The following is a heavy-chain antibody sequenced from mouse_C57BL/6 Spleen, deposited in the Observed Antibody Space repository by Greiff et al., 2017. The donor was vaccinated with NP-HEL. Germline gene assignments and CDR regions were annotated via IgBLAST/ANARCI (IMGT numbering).Heavy chain of an antibody. CDR1: GYTFTDYE. D-gene: IGHD1-1*01. Sequence: QVQLQQSGAELVRPGASVTLSCKASGYTFTDYEMHWVKQTPVHGLEWIGAIDPETGGTAYNQKFKGKAILTADKSSSTAYMELRSLTSEDSAVYYCTRSGYYGSSPLDYWGQGTTLTVSS. V-gene: IGHV1-15*01. CDR2: IDPETGGT. CDR3: TRSGYYGSSPLDY. J-gene: IGHJ2*01.